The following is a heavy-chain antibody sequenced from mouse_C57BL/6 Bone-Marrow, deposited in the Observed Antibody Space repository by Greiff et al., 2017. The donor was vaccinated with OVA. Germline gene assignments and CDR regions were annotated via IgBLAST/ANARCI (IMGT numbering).Heavy chain of an antibody. J-gene: IGHJ4*01. V-gene: IGHV1-58*01. CDR1: GYTFTSYG. Sequence: VHVKQSGAELVRPGSSVKMSCKTSGYTFTSYGINWVKQRPGQGLEWIGYIYIGNGYTEYHEKFKGKATLTSDTSSSTAYMQRSSLTSEDSAIYFCARDETGRGDYGGQGTAVTVSS. CDR2: IYIGNGYT. CDR3: ARDETGRGDY. D-gene: IGHD4-1*01.